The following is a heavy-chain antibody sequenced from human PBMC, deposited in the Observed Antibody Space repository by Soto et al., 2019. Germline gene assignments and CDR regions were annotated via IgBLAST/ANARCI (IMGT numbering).Heavy chain of an antibody. J-gene: IGHJ4*02. V-gene: IGHV3-74*01. CDR2: ISGDGSST. CDR3: ASGGNYVFDY. D-gene: IGHD1-7*01. CDR1: GFTFRSHW. Sequence: GGSLRLSCAASGFTFRSHWMHGVRPAPGKGLVWVSRISGDGSSTHYADSVKGRFTISRDNAKNTLYLQMNGLRAEDTAVYYCASGGNYVFDYWGQGTLVTVSS.